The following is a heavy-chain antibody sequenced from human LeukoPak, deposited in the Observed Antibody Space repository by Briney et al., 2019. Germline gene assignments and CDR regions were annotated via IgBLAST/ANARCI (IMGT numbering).Heavy chain of an antibody. D-gene: IGHD4-23*01. CDR3: ARGIFYGGRNQYIWFDL. V-gene: IGHV4-34*01. J-gene: IGHJ5*02. CDR1: GGPFRCFF. CDR2: MSHSGSS. Sequence: PSETLSLTCAVYGGPFRCFFWSWVRQAPGKGLDWIGEMSHSGSSNYNPSLKSRITISVDTSKSQFSLRLTSVTAADTAVYYCARGIFYGGRNQYIWFDLWGQGTLVTVSS.